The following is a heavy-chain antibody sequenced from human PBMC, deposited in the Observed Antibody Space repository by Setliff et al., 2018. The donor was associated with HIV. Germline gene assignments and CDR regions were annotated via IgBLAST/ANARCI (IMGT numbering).Heavy chain of an antibody. J-gene: IGHJ4*02. CDR3: TRDGIPRPSGWELPPIDY. CDR2: SRSKAYGGTT. V-gene: IGHV3-49*04. D-gene: IGHD1-26*01. CDR1: GFTFGDYA. Sequence: GGSLRLSCTPSGFTFGDYAMSWVRQAPGKGLEWVGFSRSKAYGGTTEYAASVKGRFTISRDDSKSIAYLQMNSLKTEDTAVYYCTRDGIPRPSGWELPPIDYWGQGTLVTVSS.